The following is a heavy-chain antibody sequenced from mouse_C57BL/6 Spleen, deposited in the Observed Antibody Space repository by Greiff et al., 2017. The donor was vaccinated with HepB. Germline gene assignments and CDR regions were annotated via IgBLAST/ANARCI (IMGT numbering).Heavy chain of an antibody. CDR2: IYPGSGNT. Sequence: QVQLQQSGPELVKPGASVKISCKASGYSFTSYYIHWVKQRPGQGLEWIGWIYPGSGNTKYNEKFKGKATLTADTSSSTAYMQLSSLTSEDSAVYYCARWNFYYYGSDWYFDVWGTGTTVTVSS. CDR3: ARWNFYYYGSDWYFDV. J-gene: IGHJ1*03. D-gene: IGHD1-1*01. CDR1: GYSFTSYY. V-gene: IGHV1-66*01.